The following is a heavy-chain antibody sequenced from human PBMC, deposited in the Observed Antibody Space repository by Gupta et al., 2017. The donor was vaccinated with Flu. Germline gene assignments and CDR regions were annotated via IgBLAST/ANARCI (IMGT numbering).Heavy chain of an antibody. CDR3: AKTLDAGNIIEGVYMDV. J-gene: IGHJ6*03. V-gene: IGHV3-30*18. D-gene: IGHD6-13*01. Sequence: GVHWVRQAPGKRLGWVAVISDDRVNEYYADSVKGRFTISRDNSKNTLYVQKRGLRVEDTAGYYCAKTLDAGNIIEGVYMDVWGKGTTVTVSS. CDR1: G. CDR2: ISDDRVNE.